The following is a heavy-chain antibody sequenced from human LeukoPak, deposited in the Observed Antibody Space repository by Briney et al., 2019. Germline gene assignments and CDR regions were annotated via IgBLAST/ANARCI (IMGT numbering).Heavy chain of an antibody. CDR1: GFTFSDYW. CDR3: ARDRSISAAGDTY. Sequence: GVSLRLSCAASGFTFSDYWMHWVRQAPGKGRVWVSRVNRDGSSTGYADSVKGRFTVSRDNAKNTLYLQMNSLRAEDTAVYYCARDRSISAAGDTYWGQGSLVGVCS. J-gene: IGHJ4*02. CDR2: VNRDGSST. D-gene: IGHD6-13*01. V-gene: IGHV3-74*01.